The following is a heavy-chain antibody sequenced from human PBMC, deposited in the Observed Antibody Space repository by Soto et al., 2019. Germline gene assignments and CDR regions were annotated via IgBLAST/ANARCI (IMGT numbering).Heavy chain of an antibody. CDR1: GGSVSSGTYQ. V-gene: IGHV4-61*03. Sequence: QVQLQESGPGLVKPSETLSLTCTVSGGSVSSGTYQWSWIRQSPGKGLEWIGYIHYTGNTNYNPSRKSRVIISVNNYKSLFSLTLTAVTAADTALAFCARLQFYDFWCGSVPMDVWGQGTAVTVSS. D-gene: IGHD3-3*01. CDR2: IHYTGNT. CDR3: ARLQFYDFWCGSVPMDV. J-gene: IGHJ6*02.